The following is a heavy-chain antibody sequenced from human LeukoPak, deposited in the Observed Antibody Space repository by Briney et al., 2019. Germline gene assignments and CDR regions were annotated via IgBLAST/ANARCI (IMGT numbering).Heavy chain of an antibody. CDR3: AKRTYRGGYNQASIGYYHYMDV. J-gene: IGHJ6*03. Sequence: GGSLRLSCAASGFTFSNYPMTWVRQAPGKGLEWVSSISDGGVTTFYGDSVKGRFTISRDNSKSTLYLQMNSLRAEDTAVYYCAKRTYRGGYNQASIGYYHYMDVWGKGTTVTVSS. D-gene: IGHD5-24*01. CDR1: GFTFSNYP. CDR2: ISDGGVTT. V-gene: IGHV3-23*01.